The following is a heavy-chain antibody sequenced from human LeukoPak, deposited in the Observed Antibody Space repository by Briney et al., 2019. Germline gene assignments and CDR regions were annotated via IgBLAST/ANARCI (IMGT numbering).Heavy chain of an antibody. J-gene: IGHJ1*01. CDR1: GGSFSGYY. CDR3: ARECYSSSWYAKGGYFQH. CDR2: INHSGST. V-gene: IGHV4-34*01. D-gene: IGHD6-13*01. Sequence: PSETLSLTCAVYGGSFSGYYWSWIRQPPGKGLEWIGEINHSGSTNYNPSLKSRVTISVDTSKNQFSLKLSSVTAADTAVYYCARECYSSSWYAKGGYFQHWGQGTLVTVSS.